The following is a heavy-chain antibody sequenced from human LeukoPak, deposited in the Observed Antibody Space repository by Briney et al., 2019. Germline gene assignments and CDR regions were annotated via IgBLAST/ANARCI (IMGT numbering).Heavy chain of an antibody. CDR2: IYYTGSV. V-gene: IGHV4-31*03. D-gene: IGHD3-10*01. CDR1: GASITTGGYY. J-gene: IGHJ6*02. CDR3: ARDHSYYFGSQTSTLDV. Sequence: SQTLSLTCTISGASITTGGYYWTWIRQPPGEGLEWIGYIYYTGSVDYNASLKSRLTISLDASKNRFSLKLNSVTAADTAVYYCARDHSYYFGSQTSTLDVWGQGTAVTVSS.